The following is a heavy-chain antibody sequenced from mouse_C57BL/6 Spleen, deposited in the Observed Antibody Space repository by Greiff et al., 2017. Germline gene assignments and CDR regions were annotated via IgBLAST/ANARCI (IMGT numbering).Heavy chain of an antibody. Sequence: EVQLVESGGGLVKPGGSLKLSCAASGFTFSSYAMSWVRQTPEKRLEWVATISDGGTYTYYPANVKGRFTISRNNAKNNLYLQMSHQKSEDTAMYYCAKLGQFAYWGQGTLVTVSA. CDR1: GFTFSSYA. D-gene: IGHD4-1*01. V-gene: IGHV5-4*01. CDR2: ISDGGTYT. CDR3: AKLGQFAY. J-gene: IGHJ3*01.